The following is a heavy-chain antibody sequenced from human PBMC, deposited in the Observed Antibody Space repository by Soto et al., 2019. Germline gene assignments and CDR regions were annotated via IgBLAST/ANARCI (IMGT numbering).Heavy chain of an antibody. V-gene: IGHV3-74*01. J-gene: IGHJ4*02. CDR3: ARTGAGYSFGN. Sequence: EVQLVESGGGLVQPGGSLRLSCAASGFTFTGNWLHWVRQAPGKGLVWVSRINNDGSNTDYADSVKGRFTISRDNAKNTLSLQMNSLRAEDTAVYYCARTGAGYSFGNGGQGTLVTVSS. CDR1: GFTFTGNW. D-gene: IGHD5-18*01. CDR2: INNDGSNT.